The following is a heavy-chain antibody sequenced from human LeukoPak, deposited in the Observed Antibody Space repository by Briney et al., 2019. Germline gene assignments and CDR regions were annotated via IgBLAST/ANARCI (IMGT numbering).Heavy chain of an antibody. D-gene: IGHD2-15*01. Sequence: GGSLRLSCAASGFTFSSYSMNWVRQAPGKGLEWVSSISSSSSYIYYADSVKGRFTISRDNAKNSLYLQMNSLRAEDTAVYYCGKDGTAATVPTGGPGHWGQGTLVTVSS. V-gene: IGHV3-21*01. CDR3: GKDGTAATVPTGGPGH. CDR1: GFTFSSYS. CDR2: ISSSSSYI. J-gene: IGHJ4*02.